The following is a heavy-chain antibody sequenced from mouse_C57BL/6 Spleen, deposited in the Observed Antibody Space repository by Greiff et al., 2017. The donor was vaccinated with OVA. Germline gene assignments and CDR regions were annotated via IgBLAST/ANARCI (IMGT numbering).Heavy chain of an antibody. Sequence: QVQLQQPGAELVKPGASVKLSCKASGYTFTSYWMHWVKQRPGQGLEWIGMIHPNSGSTNYHEKFKSKATRTVDKSSSTAYMQLSSLTSEDSAVYYCARSGIATVVGRDWYIDVWGTGTTVTVSS. CDR1: GYTFTSYW. CDR3: ARSGIATVVGRDWYIDV. D-gene: IGHD1-1*01. CDR2: IHPNSGST. V-gene: IGHV1-64*01. J-gene: IGHJ1*03.